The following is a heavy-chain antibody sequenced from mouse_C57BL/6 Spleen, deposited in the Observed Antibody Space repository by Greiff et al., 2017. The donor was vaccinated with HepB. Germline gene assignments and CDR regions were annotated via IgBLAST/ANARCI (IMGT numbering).Heavy chain of an antibody. V-gene: IGHV1-19*01. CDR2: INPYNGGT. CDR1: GYTFTDYY. CDR3: ARDSSGYGFAY. Sequence: EVQLQQSGPVLVKPGASVKMSCKASGYTFTDYYMNWVKQSPGKSLEWIGVINPYNGGTSYNQKFKGKATLTVDKSSSTAYMELNSLTSEDSAVDCCARDSSGYGFAYWGQGTLVTVSA. D-gene: IGHD3-2*02. J-gene: IGHJ3*01.